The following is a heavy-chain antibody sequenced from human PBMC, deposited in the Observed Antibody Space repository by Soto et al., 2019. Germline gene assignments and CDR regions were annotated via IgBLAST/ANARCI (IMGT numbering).Heavy chain of an antibody. D-gene: IGHD2-2*01. CDR2: IYYSGST. Sequence: SETLSLTCTVSGGSISSYYWSWIRQPPGKGLEWIGYIYYSGSTNYSPSLKSRVTISVDTSKNKFPLKLSSVTAADTAVYYCERAGAYQMLAASYYYYGMDVWGQATAVTVSS. J-gene: IGHJ6*02. CDR3: ERAGAYQMLAASYYYYGMDV. V-gene: IGHV4-59*01. CDR1: GGSISSYY.